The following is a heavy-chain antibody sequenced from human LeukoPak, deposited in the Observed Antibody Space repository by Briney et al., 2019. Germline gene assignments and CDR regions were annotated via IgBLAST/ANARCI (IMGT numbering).Heavy chain of an antibody. V-gene: IGHV1-8*01. J-gene: IGHJ6*02. CDR2: MNPNSGNT. CDR3: ARSQPGKQQLAPYYYGMDV. Sequence: ASVKVSCKASGYTFTSYDINWVRQATGQGLEWMGWMNPNSGNTGYAQKFQGRVTMTRNTSISTAYMELSSLRSEDTAVYYCARSQPGKQQLAPYYYGMDVWGQGTTVTVSS. D-gene: IGHD6-13*01. CDR1: GYTFTSYD.